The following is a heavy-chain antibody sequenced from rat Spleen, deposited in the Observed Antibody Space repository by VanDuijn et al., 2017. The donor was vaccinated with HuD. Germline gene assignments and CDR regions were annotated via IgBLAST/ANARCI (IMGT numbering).Heavy chain of an antibody. Sequence: EVQLVESGGGLVQPGRSLKLSCAASGFTFSSFPMAWVRQAPGKGLEWVATITNTGGSTYYPDSVKGRFTISRDNAKSTLYLQMNSLRSEDTATYYCTRNSQPWVGARENWFAYWGQGTLVTVSS. CDR3: TRNSQPWVGARENWFAY. J-gene: IGHJ3*01. CDR2: ITNTGGST. CDR1: GFTFSSFP. V-gene: IGHV5-46*01. D-gene: IGHD5-1*01.